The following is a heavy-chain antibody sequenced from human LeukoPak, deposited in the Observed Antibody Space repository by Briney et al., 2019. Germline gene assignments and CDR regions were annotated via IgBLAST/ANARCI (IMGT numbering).Heavy chain of an antibody. CDR3: AHRGDARAVAGSRAFDI. J-gene: IGHJ3*02. Sequence: SGPTLVKPTQTLTLTCTFSGFSLSTSGVGVGWIRQPPGKALEWLALIYWDDDKRYSPSLKSRLTITKDTSKNQVVLTMTNMVPVDAATYYCAHRGDARAVAGSRAFDIWGQGTMVTVSS. V-gene: IGHV2-5*02. CDR1: GFSLSTSGVG. D-gene: IGHD6-19*01. CDR2: IYWDDDK.